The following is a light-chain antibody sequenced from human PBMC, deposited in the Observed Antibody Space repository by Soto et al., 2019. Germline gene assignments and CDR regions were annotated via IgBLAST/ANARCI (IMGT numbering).Light chain of an antibody. Sequence: QSALTQPRSVSGSPGQSVTISCTGTSSDVGGYNYVSWYQQHPGKAPKLMIYDVSKRPSGVPDRFSGYKSGNTDSLTISGLQAEDEADYSCCSYAGSYVFGTGTKVTVL. CDR2: DVS. CDR1: SSDVGGYNY. V-gene: IGLV2-11*01. J-gene: IGLJ1*01. CDR3: CSYAGSYV.